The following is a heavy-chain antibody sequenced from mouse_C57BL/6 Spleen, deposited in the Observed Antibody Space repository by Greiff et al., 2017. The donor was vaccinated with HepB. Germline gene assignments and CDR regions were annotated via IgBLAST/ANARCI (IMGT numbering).Heavy chain of an antibody. Sequence: EVQLQQSGPELVKPGASVKISCKASGYSFTGYYMNWVKQSPEKSLEWIGEINPSTGGTTYNQKFKAKATLTVDKSSSTAYMQLKSLTSEDSAVYYCARRIYYGNSWFAYWGQGTLVTVSA. J-gene: IGHJ3*01. CDR1: GYSFTGYY. CDR2: INPSTGGT. D-gene: IGHD2-1*01. V-gene: IGHV1-42*01. CDR3: ARRIYYGNSWFAY.